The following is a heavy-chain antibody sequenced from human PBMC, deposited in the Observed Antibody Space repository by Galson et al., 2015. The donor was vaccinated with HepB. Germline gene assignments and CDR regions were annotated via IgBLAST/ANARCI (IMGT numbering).Heavy chain of an antibody. V-gene: IGHV1-18*01. CDR1: GYTFSTYS. CDR2: ISHYKRDT. CDR3: ARGDLVGVVGGRENNWFAT. J-gene: IGHJ5*02. Sequence: SVKVSCKASGYTFSTYSINWMRQAPGQGLEWMGWISHYKRDTKYARKFQGRVTMTTDTFTSTAYMELSSLRSDDTAFYYCARGDLVGVVGGRENNWFATGGPGTLVTVSS. D-gene: IGHD2-15*01.